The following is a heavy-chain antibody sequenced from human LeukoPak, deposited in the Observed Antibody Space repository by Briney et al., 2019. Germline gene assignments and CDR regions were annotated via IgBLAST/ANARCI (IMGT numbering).Heavy chain of an antibody. D-gene: IGHD2-15*01. CDR2: INHSGST. V-gene: IGHV4-34*01. Sequence: SETLSLTCAVYGGSFSGYYWSWIRQPPGKGLEWIGEINHSGSTNYNPSLKSRVTISVDTSKNQFSLKLSSVTAADTAVYYCARRGYCSGGSCYLYYFDYWGQGTLVTVSS. J-gene: IGHJ4*02. CDR1: GGSFSGYY. CDR3: ARRGYCSGGSCYLYYFDY.